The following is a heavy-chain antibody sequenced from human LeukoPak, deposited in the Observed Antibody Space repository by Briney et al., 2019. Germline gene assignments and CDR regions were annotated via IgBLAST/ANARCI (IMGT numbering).Heavy chain of an antibody. CDR2: INPDSGNT. V-gene: IGHV1-18*01. CDR1: GYSFTHYS. CDR3: GRGGIRFFDWAMDVGDRTTDFDF. D-gene: IGHD3-9*01. Sequence: GASVKVSCKASGYSFTHYSISWVRQAPGQGLEWMVWINPDSGNTDYAQKLQGRVTRTTDTSTSTAYLELRSLRSDDSAVYYCGRGGIRFFDWAMDVGDRTTDFDFWGQGNLVTVSS. J-gene: IGHJ4*02.